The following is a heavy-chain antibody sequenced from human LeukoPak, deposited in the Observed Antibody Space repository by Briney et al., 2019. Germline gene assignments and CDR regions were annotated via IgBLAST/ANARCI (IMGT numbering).Heavy chain of an antibody. CDR2: ISGSGGST. Sequence: GGSLRVSCAASGFTFSSYAMSWVRQAPGKGLEWVSAISGSGGSTYYADSVKGRFTISRDNSKNTLYLQMNSLRAEDTAVYYCAKVLRFLGWPNGMDVWGQGTTVTVSS. CDR3: AKVLRFLGWPNGMDV. D-gene: IGHD3-3*01. J-gene: IGHJ6*02. V-gene: IGHV3-23*01. CDR1: GFTFSSYA.